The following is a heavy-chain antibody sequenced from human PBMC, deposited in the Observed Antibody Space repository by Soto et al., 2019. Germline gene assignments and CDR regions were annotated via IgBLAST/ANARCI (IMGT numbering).Heavy chain of an antibody. Sequence: SETLSLTCTVSGGSISSYYWSWIRQPPGKGLEWIGYIYYSGSTNYNPSLKSRVTISVDTSKNQFSLKLSSVTAADTAVYYCARARYYYGSGSQYYMDVWGKGTTVTVSS. CDR1: GGSISSYY. V-gene: IGHV4-59*08. J-gene: IGHJ6*03. CDR3: ARARYYYGSGSQYYMDV. CDR2: IYYSGST. D-gene: IGHD3-10*01.